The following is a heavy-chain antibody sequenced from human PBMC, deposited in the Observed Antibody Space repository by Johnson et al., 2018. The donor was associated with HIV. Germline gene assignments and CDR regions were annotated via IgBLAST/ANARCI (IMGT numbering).Heavy chain of an antibody. Sequence: EQLVESGGGVVQPGGSLRLSCAASGFTFSSYAMSWVRQAPGKGLEWVSAISGSGGSTYYADSVQGRFTISRDNSKNTLYLHMNSLRAEDTAVYYWAKGKYSSSHVGAFDIWGQGTMVTVSS. V-gene: IGHV3-23*04. D-gene: IGHD6-13*01. CDR2: ISGSGGST. J-gene: IGHJ3*02. CDR1: GFTFSSYA. CDR3: AKGKYSSSHVGAFDI.